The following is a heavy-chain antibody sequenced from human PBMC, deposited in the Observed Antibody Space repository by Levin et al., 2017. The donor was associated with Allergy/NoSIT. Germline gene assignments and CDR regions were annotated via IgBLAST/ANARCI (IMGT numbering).Heavy chain of an antibody. CDR1: GYSFTSYW. V-gene: IGHV5-51*01. CDR3: ARSQVELPPGYYGMDV. D-gene: IGHD1-7*01. CDR2: IYPGDSDT. J-gene: IGHJ6*02. Sequence: GESLKISCKGSGYSFTSYWIGWVRQMPGKGLEWMGIIYPGDSDTRYSPSFQGQVTISADKSISTAYLQWSSLKASDTAMYYCARSQVELPPGYYGMDVWGQGTTVTVSS.